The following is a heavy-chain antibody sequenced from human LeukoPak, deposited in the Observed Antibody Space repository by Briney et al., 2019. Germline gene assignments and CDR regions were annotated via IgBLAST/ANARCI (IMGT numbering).Heavy chain of an antibody. Sequence: PSETLSLTCTVSGGSISSYYWSWIRQPAGKGLEWIGRIYTSGSTNYNPSLKSRVTISVDTSKNQFSLKLSSVTAADTAVYYCARDRLTYYYDSSGYYDYWGQGTLVTVSS. CDR3: ARDRLTYYYDSSGYYDY. CDR1: GGSISSYY. D-gene: IGHD3-22*01. CDR2: IYTSGST. V-gene: IGHV4-4*07. J-gene: IGHJ4*02.